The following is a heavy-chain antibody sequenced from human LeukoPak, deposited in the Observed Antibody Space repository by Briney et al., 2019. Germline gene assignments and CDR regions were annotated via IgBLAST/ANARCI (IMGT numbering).Heavy chain of an antibody. J-gene: IGHJ4*02. CDR3: ARDPRAGWSTPSYYFDY. D-gene: IGHD6-19*01. Sequence: SQTLSLTCAISGDSVSSNSAAWNWIRQSPSRGLEWLGRTYYRSKWYNDYAVSVKSRITINPDTSKNQFSLQLNSVTPEDTAVYYCARDPRAGWSTPSYYFDYWGQGTLVTVSS. CDR2: TYYRSKWYN. V-gene: IGHV6-1*01. CDR1: GDSVSSNSAA.